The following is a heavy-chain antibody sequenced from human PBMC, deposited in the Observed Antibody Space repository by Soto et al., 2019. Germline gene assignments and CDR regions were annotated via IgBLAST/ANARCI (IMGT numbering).Heavy chain of an antibody. D-gene: IGHD3-22*01. CDR1: GGSISSYY. CDR3: ARATYYYDSSGYYGYYFDY. J-gene: IGHJ4*02. CDR2: IYYSGST. Sequence: SETLSLTCTASGGSISSYYWSWIRQPPGKGLEWTGYIYYSGSTNYNSSLKSRVTISVDTSKNQLSLKLSSVTAADTAVYYCARATYYYDSSGYYGYYFDYWGQGTLVTVSS. V-gene: IGHV4-59*01.